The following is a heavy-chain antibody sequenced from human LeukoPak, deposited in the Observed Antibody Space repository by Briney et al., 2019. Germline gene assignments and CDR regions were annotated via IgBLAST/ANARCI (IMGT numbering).Heavy chain of an antibody. D-gene: IGHD6-13*01. CDR3: ARRLAGTEDY. Sequence: SETLSLTCTVSDGSISSSSYYWGWIRQPPGKGLEWIGSIYYSGSTYYNPSLKSRVNISIDTSKNQFSLKLSSVTAADTAVYYCARRLAGTEDYWGQGTLVTVSS. CDR2: IYYSGST. J-gene: IGHJ4*02. V-gene: IGHV4-39*01. CDR1: DGSISSSSYY.